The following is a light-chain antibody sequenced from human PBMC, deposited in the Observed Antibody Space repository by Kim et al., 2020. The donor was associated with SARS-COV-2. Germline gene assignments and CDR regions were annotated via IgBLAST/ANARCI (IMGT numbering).Light chain of an antibody. V-gene: IGLV6-57*03. J-gene: IGLJ3*02. CDR3: QSYGSGNWV. Sequence: AVTISCPRSSSSVASYYEQCWQQHPRSAPTTVIYDDVDRPSGVPDRFSGCFKCATNSSPLTISVQKAEEAADYCCQSYGSGNWVFGGGTQLTVL. CDR1: SSSVASYY. CDR2: DDV.